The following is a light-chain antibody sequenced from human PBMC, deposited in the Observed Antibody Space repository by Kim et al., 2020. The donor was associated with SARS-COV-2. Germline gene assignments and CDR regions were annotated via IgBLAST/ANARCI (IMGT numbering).Light chain of an antibody. Sequence: GQSIANSCTGTSSDVGAYNSVSWYQQHPGKAPTLMIYDVSNRPSGVSDRFSGSKSGNTASLTISGLQADDEAYYYCNSYTRSSTVVFGGGTQLTVL. CDR1: SSDVGAYNS. CDR3: NSYTRSSTVV. CDR2: DVS. V-gene: IGLV2-14*03. J-gene: IGLJ2*01.